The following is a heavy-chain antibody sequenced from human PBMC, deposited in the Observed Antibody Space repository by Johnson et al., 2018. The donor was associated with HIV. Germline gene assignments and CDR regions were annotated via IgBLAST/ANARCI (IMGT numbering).Heavy chain of an antibody. CDR3: ARGGTAYWDRVSAFDI. CDR1: GFTFSDYS. Sequence: QVQLVESGGGVVQPGRSLRLSCAASGFTFSDYSMSWIRQAPGKGLEWVSYISSSATTIHYADSVKGRITISRDNAKNSLFLQMNSLRAEDTAVYYCARGGTAYWDRVSAFDIWGQGTMVTVSS. D-gene: IGHD2-8*02. CDR2: ISSSATTI. J-gene: IGHJ3*02. V-gene: IGHV3-11*04.